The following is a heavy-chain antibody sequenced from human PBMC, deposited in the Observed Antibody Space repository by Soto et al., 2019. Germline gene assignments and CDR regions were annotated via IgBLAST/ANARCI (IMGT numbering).Heavy chain of an antibody. D-gene: IGHD3-10*01. CDR2: ISSNGGST. J-gene: IGHJ1*01. Sequence: GGSLRLSCSASGFTFNSYAMHWVRQAPGKXLEYVSAISSNGGSTYYGDSVKGRFTISRDNSKNTLYLQMSSLRAEDTAVYYCVKGAITMVRGVIASAEYFHHWGQGTLVTVSS. CDR3: VKGAITMVRGVIASAEYFHH. V-gene: IGHV3-64D*06. CDR1: GFTFNSYA.